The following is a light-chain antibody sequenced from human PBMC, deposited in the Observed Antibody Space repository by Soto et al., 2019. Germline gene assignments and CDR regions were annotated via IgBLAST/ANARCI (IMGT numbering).Light chain of an antibody. V-gene: IGKV1-5*03. Sequence: DIQMTQSPSTLSASVGDRVTITCRASQSISSWLAWYQQKPGKAPKLLIYKASNLESGVPSRFSGSGSGTEFTLTISSLQPDDFATYHCQQYNSYPLTFGGGTEVEIK. CDR3: QQYNSYPLT. J-gene: IGKJ4*01. CDR2: KAS. CDR1: QSISSW.